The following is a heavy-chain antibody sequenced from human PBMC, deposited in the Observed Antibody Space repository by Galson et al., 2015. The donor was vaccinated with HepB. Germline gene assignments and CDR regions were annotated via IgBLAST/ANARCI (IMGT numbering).Heavy chain of an antibody. V-gene: IGHV1-69*13. Sequence: SVKVSCKASGGTFSSYAISWVRQAPGHGLEWMGGIIPIFGTANYAQKFQGRVTITADESTSTAYMELSSLRSEDTAVYYCARDGPAASPRYYYDSSGYPFDYWGQGTLVTVSS. J-gene: IGHJ4*02. D-gene: IGHD3-22*01. CDR3: ARDGPAASPRYYYDSSGYPFDY. CDR1: GGTFSSYA. CDR2: IIPIFGTA.